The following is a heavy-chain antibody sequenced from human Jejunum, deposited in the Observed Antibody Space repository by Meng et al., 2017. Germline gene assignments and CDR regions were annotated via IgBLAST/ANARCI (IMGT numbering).Heavy chain of an antibody. V-gene: IGHV3-30*01. CDR1: GFTLSSYT. CDR3: ARDTRVGATNDALDI. CDR2: MTPGESNT. D-gene: IGHD1-26*01. Sequence: GESLKISCIASGFTLSSYTMHWVRQAPGKGLEWVAVMTPGESNTSHADSVKGRFTVSRDNSKNILFLQMNSLRVEDTAVYYCARDTRVGATNDALDIWGQGTMVTVSS. J-gene: IGHJ3*02.